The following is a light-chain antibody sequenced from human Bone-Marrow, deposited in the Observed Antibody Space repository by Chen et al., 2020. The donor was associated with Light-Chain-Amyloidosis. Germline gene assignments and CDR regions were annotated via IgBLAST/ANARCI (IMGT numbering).Light chain of an antibody. J-gene: IGKJ2*01. Sequence: DIVMTQSPLSLPVSPGEPASISCRSSQSLLHRNGFQYLDWYLQKPGQSPQLLIYLGSNRASGVPDRFSGIGSGTDFTLKISRVGAEDVGVYYCMQALQTPYTFGQGTKLEIK. CDR1: QSLLHRNGFQY. V-gene: IGKV2-28*01. CDR2: LGS. CDR3: MQALQTPYT.